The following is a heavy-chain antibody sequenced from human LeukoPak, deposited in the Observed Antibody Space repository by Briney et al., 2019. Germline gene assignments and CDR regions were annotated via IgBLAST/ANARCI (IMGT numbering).Heavy chain of an antibody. D-gene: IGHD3-9*01. V-gene: IGHV4-31*03. J-gene: IGHJ6*02. CDR1: GGSISSGGYY. CDR2: IYYSGST. Sequence: SQTLSLTCTVSGGSISSGGYYWSWICQHPGKGLEWIVYIYYSGSTYYNPSLKSRVTISVDTSKNQFSLKLSSVTAADTAVYYCARGNYDIFNYYGMDVWGQGTTVTVSS. CDR3: ARGNYDIFNYYGMDV.